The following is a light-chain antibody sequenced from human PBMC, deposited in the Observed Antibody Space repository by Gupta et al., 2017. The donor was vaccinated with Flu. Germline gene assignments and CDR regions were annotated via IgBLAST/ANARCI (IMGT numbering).Light chain of an antibody. V-gene: IGKV3-11*01. CDR1: QSVSSY. CDR2: DAS. Sequence: EIVLTQSPATLSLSPGERATFSCRASQSVSSYLAWYQQKPGQTPRLLIYDASNRATGIPARFSGSGSGTDVTLTISSREQEDFAGYYCQQRGNWPPYAFGQGTXLEIK. CDR3: QQRGNWPPYA. J-gene: IGKJ2*01.